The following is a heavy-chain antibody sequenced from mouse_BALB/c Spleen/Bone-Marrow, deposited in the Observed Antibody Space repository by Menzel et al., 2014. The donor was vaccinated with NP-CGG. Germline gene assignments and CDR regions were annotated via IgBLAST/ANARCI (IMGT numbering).Heavy chain of an antibody. J-gene: IGHJ4*01. CDR1: GYTFTSYW. D-gene: IGHD1-1*01. V-gene: IGHV1S41*01. CDR3: ARSYYVSSPYAMDY. Sequence: DLVKPGASVNLSCKASGYTFTSYWINWVKQRPGQGLEWIGRIAPGSGNIYYNEMFKVKATLTVDASSSTAYIQLSSLSSEDSAVYFCARSYYVSSPYAMDYWGQGTSVTVSS. CDR2: IAPGSGNI.